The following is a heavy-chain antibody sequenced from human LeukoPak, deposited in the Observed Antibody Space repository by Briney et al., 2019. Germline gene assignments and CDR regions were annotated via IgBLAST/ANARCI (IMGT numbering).Heavy chain of an antibody. J-gene: IGHJ2*01. Sequence: GGSLRLSCAASGFTFSSYAMHWVRQAPGKGLEWVAVISYDGSNKYYADSVKGRFTISRDNSKNTLYLQMNSLRAEDTAMYYCMRDLHSRYFDLWGRGTLVTVSS. D-gene: IGHD4-11*01. CDR2: ISYDGSNK. CDR3: MRDLHSRYFDL. CDR1: GFTFSSYA. V-gene: IGHV3-30*04.